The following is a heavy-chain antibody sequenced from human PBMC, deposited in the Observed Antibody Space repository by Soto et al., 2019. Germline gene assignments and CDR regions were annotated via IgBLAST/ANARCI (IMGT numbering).Heavy chain of an antibody. J-gene: IGHJ4*02. CDR2: MNPNSGNT. Sequence: ASVKVSCKASVYTFTSYDINWVRQATGQGLEWMGWMNPNSGNTGYAQKFQGRVTMTRNTSIRTAYMERSSLRSVYSSVCYCAGVHYGADTYYYFDYWGQGTLVTVSS. CDR1: VYTFTSYD. V-gene: IGHV1-8*01. CDR3: AGVHYGADTYYYFDY. D-gene: IGHD3-10*01.